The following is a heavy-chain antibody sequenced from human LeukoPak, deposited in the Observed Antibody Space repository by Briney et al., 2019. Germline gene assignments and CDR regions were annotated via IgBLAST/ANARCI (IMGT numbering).Heavy chain of an antibody. CDR2: IYDSGST. CDR1: GGSIRSSYYY. V-gene: IGHV4-39*01. D-gene: IGHD6-13*01. CDR3: ARVRQQLIDY. Sequence: SETLSLTCTVSGGSIRSSYYYWGWIRQPPGKGLEWIGSIYDSGSTYYNPSLKSRVTISVDTSKNQFSLKLNSVTAADTAVYYCARVRQQLIDYWGQGTLVTVSS. J-gene: IGHJ4*02.